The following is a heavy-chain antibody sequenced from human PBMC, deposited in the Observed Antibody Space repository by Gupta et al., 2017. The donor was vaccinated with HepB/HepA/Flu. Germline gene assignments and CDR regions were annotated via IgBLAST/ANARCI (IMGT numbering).Heavy chain of an antibody. V-gene: IGHV1-18*01. J-gene: IGHJ4*02. CDR1: GFTFARYG. CDR3: ARESEGFDY. Sequence: QVQLVQSGAEVKRPGASVKVSCKTSGFTFARYGVGWVRQAPGQGREWMGWITAYNGDTSYAQNFQGRLTMTTDTSTSTAYMELKSLTSDDTALYYCARESEGFDYWGQGTLVTVSS. CDR2: ITAYNGDT.